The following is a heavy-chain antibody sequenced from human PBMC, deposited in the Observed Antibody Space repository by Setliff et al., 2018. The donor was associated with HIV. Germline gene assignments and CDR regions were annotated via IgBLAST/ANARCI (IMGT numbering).Heavy chain of an antibody. CDR2: VIPSFATA. J-gene: IGHJ3*01. V-gene: IGHV1-69*13. Sequence: RASVKVSCKASGGTFKNLAISWVRQAPGQGLEWMGGVIPSFATANYAQKFQGRITITADELTSTVYMDLNSLKSEDSAVYYCANPHDGGAFDVWDQGTAVTVSS. CDR1: GGTFKNLA. D-gene: IGHD1-1*01. CDR3: ANPHDGGAFDV.